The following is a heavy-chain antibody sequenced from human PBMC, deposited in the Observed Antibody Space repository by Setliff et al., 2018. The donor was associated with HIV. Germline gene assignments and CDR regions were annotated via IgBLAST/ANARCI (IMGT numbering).Heavy chain of an antibody. V-gene: IGHV1-69*05. CDR3: ATDDHCSGGSCFLTMDY. CDR2: IIPMFSTV. Sequence: GASVKVSCKASGGTFSTHVISWVRQAPGQGLDWIGGIIPMFSTVNYAKKYQGRVTITTDESTTTAYMELTSLRSEDTAVYYCATDDHCSGGSCFLTMDYWGLGTLVTGSA. D-gene: IGHD2-15*01. CDR1: GGTFSTHV. J-gene: IGHJ4*02.